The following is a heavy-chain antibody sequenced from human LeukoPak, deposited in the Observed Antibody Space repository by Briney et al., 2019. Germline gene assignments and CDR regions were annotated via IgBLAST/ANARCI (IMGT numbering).Heavy chain of an antibody. CDR3: ARDNSTYSSSWYLIYNWFDP. J-gene: IGHJ5*02. CDR2: INPSGGST. CDR1: GYTFTSYY. V-gene: IGHV1-46*01. Sequence: ASVKVSCKASGYTFTSYYMHWVRQAPGQGLEWMGIINPSGGSTSYAQKFQGSVTMTRDTSTSTVYTELSSLRSEDTAVYYCARDNSTYSSSWYLIYNWFDPWGQGTLVTVSS. D-gene: IGHD6-13*01.